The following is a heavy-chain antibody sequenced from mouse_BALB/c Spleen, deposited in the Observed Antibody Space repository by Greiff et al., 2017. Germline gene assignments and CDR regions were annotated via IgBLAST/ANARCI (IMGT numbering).Heavy chain of an antibody. CDR1: GFTFSNYW. CDR2: IRLKSNNYAT. D-gene: IGHD2-3*01. V-gene: IGHV6-6*02. J-gene: IGHJ4*01. CDR3: TREVTTYAMDY. Sequence: EVQLVESGGGLVQPGGSMKLSCVASGFTFSNYWMNWVRQSPEKGLEWVAEIRLKSNNYATHYAESVKGRFTISRDDSKSSVYLQMNNLRAEDTGIYYCTREVTTYAMDYWGQGTSVTVSS.